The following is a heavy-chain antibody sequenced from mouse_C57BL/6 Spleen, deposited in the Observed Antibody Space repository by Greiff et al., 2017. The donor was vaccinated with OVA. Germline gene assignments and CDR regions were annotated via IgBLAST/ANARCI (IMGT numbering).Heavy chain of an antibody. CDR2: ISSGSSTI. J-gene: IGHJ4*01. CDR3: APYYSKGAMDY. V-gene: IGHV5-17*01. CDR1: GFTFSDYG. Sequence: EVMLVESGGGLVKPGGSLKLSCAASGFTFSDYGMHWVRQAPEKGLEWVAYISSGSSTIYYADTVKGRFTISRDNAKNTLFLQMTSLRSEDTAMYYCAPYYSKGAMDYWGQGTSVTVSS. D-gene: IGHD2-5*01.